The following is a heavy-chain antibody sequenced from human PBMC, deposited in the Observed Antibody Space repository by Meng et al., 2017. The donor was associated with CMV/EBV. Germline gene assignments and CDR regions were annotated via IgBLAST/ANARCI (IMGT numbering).Heavy chain of an antibody. J-gene: IGHJ4*02. CDR2: IYSGGST. Sequence: GGSLRLSCAASGFTVSSNYMSWVRQAPGKGLEWVSVIYSGGSTYYADSVKGRFTISRDNAKNSLYLQMNSLRAEDTAVYYCARLTYYDSSGFDYWGQGTLVTVSS. CDR3: ARLTYYDSSGFDY. V-gene: IGHV3-53*01. D-gene: IGHD3-22*01. CDR1: GFTVSSNY.